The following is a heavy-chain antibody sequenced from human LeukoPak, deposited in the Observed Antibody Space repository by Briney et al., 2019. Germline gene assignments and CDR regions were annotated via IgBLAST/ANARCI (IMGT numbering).Heavy chain of an antibody. CDR2: INHSGST. J-gene: IGHJ4*02. D-gene: IGHD4-17*01. Sequence: PSETLSLTCAVYGGSFSGYYWSWIRQPPGKGLEWIGEINHSGSTNYNPSLKSRVTISVDTSKNQFSLKPSSVTAADTAVYYCARGRSTTVTTWYYFEYWGQGNLVTVSS. CDR1: GGSFSGYY. V-gene: IGHV4-34*01. CDR3: ARGRSTTVTTWYYFEY.